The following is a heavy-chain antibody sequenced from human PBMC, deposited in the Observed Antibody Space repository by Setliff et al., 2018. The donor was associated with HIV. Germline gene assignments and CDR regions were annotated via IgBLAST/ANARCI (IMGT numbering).Heavy chain of an antibody. D-gene: IGHD3-22*01. J-gene: IGHJ4*02. Sequence: SETLSLTCTVSGGSIGIRSYFWGWIRQPPGKGLEWIGNIYYSVSTYSSPSLKSRLTISVDTSKNQFSLKLSSVTAADTAVYYCGRQVPVPGVAVTPIDYWGQGTLVTVSS. CDR1: GGSIGIRSYF. CDR2: IYYSVST. CDR3: GRQVPVPGVAVTPIDY. V-gene: IGHV4-39*01.